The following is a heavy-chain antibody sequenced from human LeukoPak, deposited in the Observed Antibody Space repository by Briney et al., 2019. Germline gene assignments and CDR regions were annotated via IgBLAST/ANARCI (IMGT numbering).Heavy chain of an antibody. CDR2: IIPISGAA. D-gene: IGHD2-8*02. CDR1: GDTFSIYG. V-gene: IGHV1-69*13. CDR3: ARLPRRSLWYYFDY. Sequence: AASVKVSCKAVGDTFSIYGISWVRQAPGQGLEWMGGIIPISGAAEYAQKFQGRVTITADESTSTAYMELSSLRSEDTAVYYCARLPRRSLWYYFDYWGQGTLVTVSS. J-gene: IGHJ4*02.